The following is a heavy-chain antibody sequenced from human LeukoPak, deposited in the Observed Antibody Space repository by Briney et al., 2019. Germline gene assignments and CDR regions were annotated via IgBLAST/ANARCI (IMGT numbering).Heavy chain of an antibody. J-gene: IGHJ4*02. CDR3: ARAGAYCSGGSCYYFDY. D-gene: IGHD2-15*01. CDR1: GYTFTSYG. Sequence: ASVKVSCKASGYTFTSYGISWVRQAPGQGLEWMGWINPNSGGTNYAQKFQGRVTMTRDTSISTAYMELSRLRSDDTAVYYCARAGAYCSGGSCYYFDYWGQGTLVTVSS. V-gene: IGHV1-2*02. CDR2: INPNSGGT.